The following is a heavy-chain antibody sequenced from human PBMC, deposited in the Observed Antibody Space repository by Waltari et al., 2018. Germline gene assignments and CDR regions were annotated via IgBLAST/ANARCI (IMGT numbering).Heavy chain of an antibody. CDR3: ARVPTRYYDSLGWGFFDQ. J-gene: IGHJ4*02. V-gene: IGHV4-59*08. Sequence: HVQLQESGPGLVMPSETLSLTCTVSGAFPSDHPRTWIRQAPGKGLAWIAYLRNTGGTKCTPSLESRVTVSAVTSKKQFSLRLTSVTAADTAVYYCARVPTRYYDSLGWGFFDQWGQGILVTVSS. D-gene: IGHD3-22*01. CDR2: LRNTGGT. CDR1: GAFPSDHP.